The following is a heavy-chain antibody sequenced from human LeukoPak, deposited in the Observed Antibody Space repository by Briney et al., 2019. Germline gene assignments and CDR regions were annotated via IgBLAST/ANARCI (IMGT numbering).Heavy chain of an antibody. Sequence: GGSLRLSCAASGFTLSSYSMNWVRQAPGKGLEWVSSISSSSTYIHYGDSVKGRFTISRDNAKNSLYLQMDSLRADDTAVYYRARVPYTSSTYYFDYWGQGTLVTVSS. J-gene: IGHJ4*02. D-gene: IGHD6-13*01. V-gene: IGHV3-21*01. CDR2: ISSSSTYI. CDR1: GFTLSSYS. CDR3: ARVPYTSSTYYFDY.